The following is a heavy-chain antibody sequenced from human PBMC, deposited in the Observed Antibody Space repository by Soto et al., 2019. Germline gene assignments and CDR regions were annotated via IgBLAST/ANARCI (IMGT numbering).Heavy chain of an antibody. J-gene: IGHJ6*02. Sequence: GGSLRLSCAASGFTFSSYGMHWVRQAPGKGLEWVAVMSYDGSNKYYADSVKGRFTISRDNSKNTLYLQMNSLRAEDTAVYYCAKAHVDTAMVRDLGLYYGMDVWGQGTTVTVSS. CDR3: AKAHVDTAMVRDLGLYYGMDV. D-gene: IGHD5-18*01. CDR1: GFTFSSYG. CDR2: MSYDGSNK. V-gene: IGHV3-30*18.